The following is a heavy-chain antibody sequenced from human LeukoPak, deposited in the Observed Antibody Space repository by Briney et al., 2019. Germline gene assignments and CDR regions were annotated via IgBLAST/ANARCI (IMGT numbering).Heavy chain of an antibody. J-gene: IGHJ4*02. V-gene: IGHV3-7*03. CDR1: GLTFSRYW. CDR2: IKQDGSEK. CDR3: AALHEELDY. Sequence: GGSLRLSCAASGLTFSRYWMSWVRQAPEKGLEWVANIKQDGSEKNYVDSVKGRFTISRDNAKNSLYLEMNSLRVEDTAVYYCAALHEELDYWGQGTLVTVSS. D-gene: IGHD1-26*01.